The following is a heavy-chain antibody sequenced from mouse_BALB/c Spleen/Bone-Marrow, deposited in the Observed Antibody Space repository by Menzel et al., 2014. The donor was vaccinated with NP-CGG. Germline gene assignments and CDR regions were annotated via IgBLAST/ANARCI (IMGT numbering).Heavy chain of an antibody. D-gene: IGHD2-4*01. CDR3: AREIINDYHWYFDV. CDR1: GFTFTDYY. V-gene: IGHV7-3*02. J-gene: IGHJ1*01. Sequence: DVKLVESGGGLVQPGGSLRLSCATSGFTFTDYYMSWVRQPPGKALEWLGFIRTKANGYTTEYSASVKGRFTISRDNSQSILYLQMNTLRAEDSATYYCAREIINDYHWYFDVWGAGTTVTVSS. CDR2: IRTKANGYTT.